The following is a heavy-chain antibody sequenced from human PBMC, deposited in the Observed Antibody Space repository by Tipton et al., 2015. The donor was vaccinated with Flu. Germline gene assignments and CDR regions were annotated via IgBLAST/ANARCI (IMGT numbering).Heavy chain of an antibody. CDR3: ARLYTTAGWYYGMDV. CDR1: GGSVNSDNNY. CDR2: IHGSGGS. J-gene: IGHJ6*02. D-gene: IGHD2-15*01. Sequence: LRLSCTVSGGSVNSDNNYWSWIRQPAGKGLEWNGRIHGSGGSNYNPSLRGRVTISADTSKNQFSLNLRSVTAADTAVYYCARLYTTAGWYYGMDVWGQGTAVTVSS. V-gene: IGHV4-61*02.